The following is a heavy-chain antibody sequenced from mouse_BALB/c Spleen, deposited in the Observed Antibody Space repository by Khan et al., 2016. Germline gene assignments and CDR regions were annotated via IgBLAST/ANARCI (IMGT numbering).Heavy chain of an antibody. CDR1: GYTFSSYW. Sequence: QVRLQQSGAELMKPGASVKISCKATGYTFSSYWIEWVKQRPGHGLEWIGEILPGSGSTNYNEKFKGKATFTADTSSNTAYLQLSSLTSEDTAVYYCARMARKWGQGTTLTVSS. CDR3: ARMARK. V-gene: IGHV1-9*01. J-gene: IGHJ2*01. CDR2: ILPGSGST.